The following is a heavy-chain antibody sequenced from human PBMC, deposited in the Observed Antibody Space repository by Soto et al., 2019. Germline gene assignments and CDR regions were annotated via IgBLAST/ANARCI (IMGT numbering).Heavy chain of an antibody. CDR1: GFTVTSHY. V-gene: IGHV3-66*01. J-gene: IGHJ4*02. Sequence: EVQLVESGGGLVQPGGSLRLSCAASGFTVTSHYMSWVRQAPGKGLEWVSVIYSGGSTYYAVSVKGRFTISRDNSKNTLYLQMNSLRAVDTTVYYCARDLYFDYWGQGTLVTVSS. CDR3: ARDLYFDY. CDR2: IYSGGST.